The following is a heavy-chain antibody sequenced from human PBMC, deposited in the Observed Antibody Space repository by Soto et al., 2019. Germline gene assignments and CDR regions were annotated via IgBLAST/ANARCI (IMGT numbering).Heavy chain of an antibody. CDR2: IYPGDSDT. J-gene: IGHJ6*02. V-gene: IGHV5-51*01. Sequence: GESLKVSCKGSGYSFTSYWIGWVRQMPGKGLEWMGIIYPGDSDTRYSPSFQGQVTISADKSISTAYLQWSSLKASDTAMYYCARSDYDILTGYDYYYGMDVWGQGTTVTVSS. CDR3: ARSDYDILTGYDYYYGMDV. CDR1: GYSFTSYW. D-gene: IGHD3-9*01.